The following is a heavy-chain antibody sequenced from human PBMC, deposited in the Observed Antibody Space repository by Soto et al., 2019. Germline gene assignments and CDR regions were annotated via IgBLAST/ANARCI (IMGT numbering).Heavy chain of an antibody. CDR1: GFTFSSYS. Sequence: EVQLVESGGGLVKPGGSLRLSCAASGFTFSSYSMNWVRQAPGKGLEWVSSISSSSSYIYYADSVKGRFTISRDNAKNSLYLQMNSLRAEDTAVYYCARDRRPRSHQVYDILTGYHDPPQYYGMDVWGQGTTVTVSS. J-gene: IGHJ6*02. CDR3: ARDRRPRSHQVYDILTGYHDPPQYYGMDV. V-gene: IGHV3-21*01. D-gene: IGHD3-9*01. CDR2: ISSSSSYI.